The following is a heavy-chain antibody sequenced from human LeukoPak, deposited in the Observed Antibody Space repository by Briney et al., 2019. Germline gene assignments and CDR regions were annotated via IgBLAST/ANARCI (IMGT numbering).Heavy chain of an antibody. V-gene: IGHV1-2*02. D-gene: IGHD5-18*01. CDR1: GYTFSTYS. Sequence: ASVKVSCKASGYTFSTYSISWVRQAPGQGLEWMGWINPNSGGTNYAQKFQGRVTMTRDTSISTAYMELSSLRSDDTAVYYCARGGIQLWFLVDYWGQGTLVTVSS. CDR3: ARGGIQLWFLVDY. CDR2: INPNSGGT. J-gene: IGHJ4*02.